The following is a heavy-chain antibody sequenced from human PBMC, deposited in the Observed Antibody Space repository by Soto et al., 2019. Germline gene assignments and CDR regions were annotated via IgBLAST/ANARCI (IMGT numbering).Heavy chain of an antibody. J-gene: IGHJ4*02. Sequence: QVQLVQSGAEVKESGASVKVSCKASGYTFTGYYIHWVRQAPGQGFEWVGEISPKSGGTRYAQKFQGRVTMTKDTPITTVYMELSNLSPDDTAVYYCGRGRSGELVVFYWGQGTLVTVHS. D-gene: IGHD1-7*01. V-gene: IGHV1-2*02. CDR1: GYTFTGYY. CDR2: ISPKSGGT. CDR3: GRGRSGELVVFY.